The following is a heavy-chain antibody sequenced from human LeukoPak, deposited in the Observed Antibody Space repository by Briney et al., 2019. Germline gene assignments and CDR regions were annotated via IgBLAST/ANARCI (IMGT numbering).Heavy chain of an antibody. D-gene: IGHD4-11*01. J-gene: IGHJ4*02. CDR3: AKAGDYSYFDY. V-gene: IGHV3-30-3*01. CDR1: GFTFSNYA. CDR2: ISYDGSNK. Sequence: GGSLRLSCAASGFTFSNYAMHWVRQAPGKGLEWVAVISYDGSNKYYADSVKGRFTISRDNSKNTLYLQVKSLRPEDTAIYYCAKAGDYSYFDYWGQGTLVTVSS.